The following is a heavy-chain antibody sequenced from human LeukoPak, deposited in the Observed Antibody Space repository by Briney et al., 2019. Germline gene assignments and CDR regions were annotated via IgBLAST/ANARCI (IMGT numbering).Heavy chain of an antibody. V-gene: IGHV3-66*01. Sequence: GGSLRLSCAASGFTVSSNYMSWVRQAPGKGLEWVSVIYSGGSTYYADSVKGRFTISRDNSKNTLYLQMNSLRAEDTAVYYCARELERPYYYYYYGMDVWGQGTTVIVSS. CDR3: ARELERPYYYYYYGMDV. CDR2: IYSGGST. J-gene: IGHJ6*02. D-gene: IGHD1-1*01. CDR1: GFTVSSNY.